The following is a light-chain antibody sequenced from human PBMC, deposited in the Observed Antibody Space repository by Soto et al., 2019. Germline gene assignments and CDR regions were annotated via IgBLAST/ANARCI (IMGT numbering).Light chain of an antibody. J-gene: IGKJ1*01. CDR2: KVS. Sequence: DVVMAQSPLSLPVTLGQPASISCRSSQSLVYSDGGTYLNWFQQRPGQSPRRLIYKVSTRDSGVPDRFSGSGSGTDFTLKISRVEAEDVGVYYCAQGTHWPVTFGQGTKVEIK. V-gene: IGKV2-30*01. CDR1: QSLVYSDGGTY. CDR3: AQGTHWPVT.